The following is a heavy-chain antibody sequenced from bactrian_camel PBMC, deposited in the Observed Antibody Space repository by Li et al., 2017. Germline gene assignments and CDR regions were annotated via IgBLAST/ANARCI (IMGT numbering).Heavy chain of an antibody. CDR3: ATDGYYSDY. CDR1: GFTFSTYD. J-gene: IGHJ4*01. CDR2: INPGGRTT. D-gene: IGHD4*01. V-gene: IGHV3S28*01. Sequence: QLVESGGGLVQPGGSLRLPCAASGFTFSTYDMSWVRQAPGKGLEWVSAINPGGRTTHYADSVKGRFTISRDNAKNTLYLQMNSLKIEDTAVYYCATDGYYSDYWGQGTQVTVS.